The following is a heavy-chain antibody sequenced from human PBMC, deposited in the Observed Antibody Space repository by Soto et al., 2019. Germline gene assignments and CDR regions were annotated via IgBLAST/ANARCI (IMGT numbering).Heavy chain of an antibody. CDR1: GVTFSGYS. Sequence: GGSLRLSWAAAGVTFSGYSMNWVRQAPGKGLEWVSYISSSSSTIYYADSVKGRFTISRDNAKNSLYLQMNSLRAEDTAVYYCARDLVETPTNFGLRYWGQGTLVPVSS. V-gene: IGHV3-48*01. J-gene: IGHJ4*02. D-gene: IGHD2-21*02. CDR3: ARDLVETPTNFGLRY. CDR2: ISSSSSTI.